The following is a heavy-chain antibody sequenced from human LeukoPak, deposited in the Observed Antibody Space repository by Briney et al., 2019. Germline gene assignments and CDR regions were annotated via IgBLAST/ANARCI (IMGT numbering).Heavy chain of an antibody. D-gene: IGHD3-3*01. V-gene: IGHV3-30*02. CDR2: IHHDGSNK. CDR3: ARGRITIFGVVTH. J-gene: IGHJ4*02. Sequence: PGGSLRLSCAASGFTFSSYGMHWVRQAPGKGLDWVVFIHHDGSNKYYADSVRGRFTISRDNSKNTLYLQMNSLRAEDTAVYYCARGRITIFGVVTHWGQGTLVTVSS. CDR1: GFTFSSYG.